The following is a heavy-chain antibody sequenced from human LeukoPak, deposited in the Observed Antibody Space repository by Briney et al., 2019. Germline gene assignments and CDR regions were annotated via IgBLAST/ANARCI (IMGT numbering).Heavy chain of an antibody. CDR2: INRDGSST. CDR3: ASFASSASSLDQLDY. D-gene: IGHD3-22*01. J-gene: IGHJ4*02. CDR1: GLTFSNYW. V-gene: IGHV3-74*01. Sequence: TGGSLRLSCAASGLTFSNYWMHWVRQAPGKGLVWVSRINRDGSSTSYADSVKGRFTISRDNAKNTLYLQMNSLRGEDTAVYYCASFASSASSLDQLDYWGQGTLVTVSS.